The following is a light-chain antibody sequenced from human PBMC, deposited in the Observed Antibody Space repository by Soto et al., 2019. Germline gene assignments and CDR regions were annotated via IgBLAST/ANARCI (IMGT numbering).Light chain of an antibody. CDR1: QSTSSW. J-gene: IGKJ1*01. CDR2: DAS. CDR3: QQYNSYST. V-gene: IGKV1-5*01. Sequence: DIHMTQSPSTLSASVGDRVTITCRASQSTSSWLAWYQQKPGKAPKLLIYDASSLESGVPSRFSGSGSGTEFTLTISSLQPDDFATYYCQQYNSYSTFGQGTK.